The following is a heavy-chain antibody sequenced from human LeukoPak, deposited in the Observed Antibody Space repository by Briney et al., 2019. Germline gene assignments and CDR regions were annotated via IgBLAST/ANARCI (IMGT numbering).Heavy chain of an antibody. J-gene: IGHJ4*02. CDR1: GYTFTGYY. Sequence: ASVKVSCKASGYTFTGYYMHWVRQAPGQGLEWMGWINPNSGGTNYAQKFQGRVTMTRNTSISTAYMELSSLRSEDTAVYYCARDCSSTSCYVYDYWGQGTLVTVSS. D-gene: IGHD2-2*01. V-gene: IGHV1-2*02. CDR3: ARDCSSTSCYVYDY. CDR2: INPNSGGT.